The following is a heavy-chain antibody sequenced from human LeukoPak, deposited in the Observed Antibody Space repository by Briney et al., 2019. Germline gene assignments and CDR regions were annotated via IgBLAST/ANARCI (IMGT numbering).Heavy chain of an antibody. D-gene: IGHD6-19*01. CDR2: ISYDGSEK. CDR1: GFTFSSYP. CDR3: ARGGWFHDR. J-gene: IGHJ5*02. Sequence: PGGSLRLSCAASGFTFSSYPMHWVRQAPGKGLEWVVVISYDGSEKHYADPVKGRFTISRDNSKNTLYLQMNSLRAEDTAVYYCARGGWFHDRWGQGTLVTVSS. V-gene: IGHV3-30-3*01.